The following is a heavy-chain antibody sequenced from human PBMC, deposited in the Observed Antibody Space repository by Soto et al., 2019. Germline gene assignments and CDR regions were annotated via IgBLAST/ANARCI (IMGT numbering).Heavy chain of an antibody. CDR2: ISYEGSKK. J-gene: IGHJ1*01. V-gene: IGHV3-30*18. Sequence: QVQLMESGGGVVQPGRSLRLSCAASGFTFSRYGMHWVRQAPGKGLEWVALISYEGSKKYYADSVKGRFTISRDNSKNTLYLQRNSLKPEDTAVYYWAQDADYYDSRDYYDDAEYFWQWCQGTLFTVYS. D-gene: IGHD3-22*01. CDR1: GFTFSRYG. CDR3: AQDADYYDSRDYYDDAEYFWQ.